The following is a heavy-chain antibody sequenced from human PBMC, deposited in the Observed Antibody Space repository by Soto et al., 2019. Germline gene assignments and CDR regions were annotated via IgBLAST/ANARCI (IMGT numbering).Heavy chain of an antibody. D-gene: IGHD1-26*01. Sequence: QVQLVQSGAEVKKPGSSVKVSCKASGGTFSTYIINWVRQAPGQGLEWMGRIIPVLGLANYAQKFQGRVTITADKSTSTAYMDLSSPRSEDTAMYYCTRGSGGGFDDWGQGTLVTVSS. CDR1: GGTFSTYI. CDR2: IIPVLGLA. V-gene: IGHV1-69*02. CDR3: TRGSGGGFDD. J-gene: IGHJ4*02.